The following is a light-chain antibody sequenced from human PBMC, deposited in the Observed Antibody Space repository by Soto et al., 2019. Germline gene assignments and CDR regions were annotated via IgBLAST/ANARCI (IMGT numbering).Light chain of an antibody. CDR1: SSDVGGYNY. Sequence: QSALTQHHSASGSPGQSVTISCTGTSSDVGGYNYVSWYQQHPGKAPKLMIYEVSKRPTGVPYRFSGSKSGNTASLTVSGLQAEDEADYYCSSYAGSNNLVFGGGTQLTVL. CDR3: SSYAGSNNLV. CDR2: EVS. V-gene: IGLV2-8*01. J-gene: IGLJ7*01.